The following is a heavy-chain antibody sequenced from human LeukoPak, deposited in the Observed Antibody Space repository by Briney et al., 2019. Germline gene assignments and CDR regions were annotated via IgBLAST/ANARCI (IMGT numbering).Heavy chain of an antibody. D-gene: IGHD3-3*01. Sequence: GGSLRLSCAASGFTVSSSYMSWVRQAPGKGLEWVSVIYSGGSTYYADSVKGRFTISRDNSKNTLYLQMNSLRAEDTAVYYCARDVPFWSGYSSPYGMDVWGQGTTVTVSS. V-gene: IGHV3-53*01. J-gene: IGHJ6*02. CDR1: GFTVSSSY. CDR3: ARDVPFWSGYSSPYGMDV. CDR2: IYSGGST.